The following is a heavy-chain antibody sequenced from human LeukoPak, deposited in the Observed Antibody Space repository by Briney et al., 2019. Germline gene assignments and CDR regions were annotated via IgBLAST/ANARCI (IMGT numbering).Heavy chain of an antibody. CDR2: IKEDGREK. V-gene: IGHV3-7*01. J-gene: IGHJ4*02. D-gene: IGHD5-24*01. CDR3: ARWRWLQSEFDY. CDR1: GFTFSSYS. Sequence: GGSLRLSCAASGFTFSSYSMSWVRQAPGKGLEWVAYIKEDGREKDHVDSVKGRFTISRDNAKNSLYLQMNTLRADDTAVYYCARWRWLQSEFDYWGQGTLVTVSS.